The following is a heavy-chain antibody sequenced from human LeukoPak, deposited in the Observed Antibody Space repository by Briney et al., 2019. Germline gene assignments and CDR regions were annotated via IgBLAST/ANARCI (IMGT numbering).Heavy chain of an antibody. D-gene: IGHD6-13*01. CDR3: ARVAAAGIYYFDY. V-gene: IGHV3-9*01. CDR1: GFTFDDYA. J-gene: IGHJ4*02. CDR2: ISWNSGSI. Sequence: GRSLRLSCAASGFTFDDYAMHWVRQAPGKGLEWVSGISWNSGSIGYADSVKGRFTISRDNAKNSLYLQMNSLRAEDTALYYCARVAAAGIYYFDYWGQGTLVTVSS.